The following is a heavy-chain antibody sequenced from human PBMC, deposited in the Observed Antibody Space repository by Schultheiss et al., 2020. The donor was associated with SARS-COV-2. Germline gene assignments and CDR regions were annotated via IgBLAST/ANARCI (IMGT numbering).Heavy chain of an antibody. J-gene: IGHJ2*01. CDR3: ARVYSSGWYDWYFDL. CDR1: GFTFSSSW. D-gene: IGHD6-19*01. CDR2: ISGSGGST. Sequence: GGSLRLSCVTSGFTFSSSWMTWVRQAPGKGLEWVSAISGSGGSTYYADSVKGRFTISRDNAKNSLYLQMNSLRAEDTAVYYCARVYSSGWYDWYFDLWGRGTLVTVSS. V-gene: IGHV3-23*01.